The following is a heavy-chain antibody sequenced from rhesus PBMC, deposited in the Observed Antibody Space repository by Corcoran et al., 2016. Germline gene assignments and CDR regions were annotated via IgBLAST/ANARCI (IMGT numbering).Heavy chain of an antibody. J-gene: IGHJ4*01. V-gene: IGHV4-80*01. CDR3: GSPAGGWHCYGTQCFSGS. Sequence: QVQLLETGPGLVKSSETLSLTCSVSGGSFSSYWWVWIRQFPGKALEWIGESKGETSDPPHTPTLRSRVSLSPEATKDQFSLRLGSVTAADTAVYYCGSPAGGWHCYGTQCFSGSWGQGVLVTVSS. CDR1: GGSFSSYW. D-gene: IGHD2-33*01. CDR2: SKGETSDP.